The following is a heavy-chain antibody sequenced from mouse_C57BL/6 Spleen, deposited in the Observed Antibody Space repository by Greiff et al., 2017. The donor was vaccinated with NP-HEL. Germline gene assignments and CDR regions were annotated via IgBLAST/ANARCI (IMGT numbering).Heavy chain of an antibody. D-gene: IGHD1-1*01. Sequence: EVQLQQSGPELVKPGASVKIPCKASGYTFTDYNMDWVKQSHGKSLEWIGDINPNNGGTIYNQKFKGQATLTVDKSSSTAYMELRSLTSEDTAVYYCARSVFRYWYFDVWGTGTTVTVSS. CDR2: INPNNGGT. J-gene: IGHJ1*03. CDR3: ARSVFRYWYFDV. V-gene: IGHV1-18*01. CDR1: GYTFTDYN.